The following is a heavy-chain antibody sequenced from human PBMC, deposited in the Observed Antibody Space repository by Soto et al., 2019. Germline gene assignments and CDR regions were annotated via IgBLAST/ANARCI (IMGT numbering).Heavy chain of an antibody. V-gene: IGHV3-74*01. CDR3: ASPRDGYNLDAFDI. J-gene: IGHJ3*02. Sequence: WSLRLSCSASGFTVSSYWMHWVRQAPGKGLVWVSRINSDDSSTTYADSVKGRFTISRDNAKNTLYLQMNSLRAEDTAVYYCASPRDGYNLDAFDIWGKGTMVTVSS. CDR1: GFTVSSYW. D-gene: IGHD5-12*01. CDR2: INSDDSST.